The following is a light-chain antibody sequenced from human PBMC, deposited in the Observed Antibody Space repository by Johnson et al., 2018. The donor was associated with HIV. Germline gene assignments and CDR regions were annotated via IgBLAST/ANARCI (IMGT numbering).Light chain of an antibody. CDR2: DND. Sequence: HSVLTQPPSLSAAPGQTVTISCSGSSSNIGNNYVSWYQQLPGTAPKLLIYDNDKRPSGIPDRFSGSKSGTSATLGITGLQTGDEADYYCGTWDSGLGALYVFGTGTKVTVL. CDR3: GTWDSGLGALYV. V-gene: IGLV1-51*01. J-gene: IGLJ1*01. CDR1: SSNIGNNY.